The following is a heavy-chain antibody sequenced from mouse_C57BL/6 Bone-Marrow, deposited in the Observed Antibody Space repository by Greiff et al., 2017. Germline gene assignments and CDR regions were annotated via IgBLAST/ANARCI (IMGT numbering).Heavy chain of an antibody. CDR2: INPNNGGT. D-gene: IGHD2-1*01. J-gene: IGHJ4*01. V-gene: IGHV1-26*01. Sequence: EVQLQQSGPELVKPGASVKISCKASGYTFTDYYMNWVKQSHGKSLEWIGDINPNNGGTSYNQKFKGKATLTVDKSSSTAYMELRSLTSEDSAVYYCARSVYYGNYGYAMDYWGQGTSGTVSS. CDR1: GYTFTDYY. CDR3: ARSVYYGNYGYAMDY.